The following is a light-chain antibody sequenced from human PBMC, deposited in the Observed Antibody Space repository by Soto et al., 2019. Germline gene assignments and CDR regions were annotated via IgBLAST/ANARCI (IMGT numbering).Light chain of an antibody. CDR2: KAS. J-gene: IGKJ1*01. CDR1: QSISSW. V-gene: IGKV1-5*03. CDR3: QQYNSFQT. Sequence: DIQMTQSPSTLSASVGDRVTITCRASQSISSWLAWYQQKPGKAPKLLIYKASSLESGVPSRFSGSGSGTESTLTASSLNSEDLATDDGQQYNSFQTCGQGTKVDIK.